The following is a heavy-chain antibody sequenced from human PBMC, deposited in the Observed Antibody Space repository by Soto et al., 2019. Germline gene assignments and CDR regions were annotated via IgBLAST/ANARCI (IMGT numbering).Heavy chain of an antibody. CDR2: ISAYNGNT. CDR1: GYTFTSYG. Sequence: QVKLVQSGAEVKKPGASVKVSCKASGYTFTSYGISWVRQAPGQGLEWMGWISAYNGNTNYAQKLQGRVTMTTDTSTRTAYMELRSLRSDDTAVYYCARGTQGYCSSTSCYGHYYYYMDVWGKGTTVTVSS. J-gene: IGHJ6*03. D-gene: IGHD2-2*01. CDR3: ARGTQGYCSSTSCYGHYYYYMDV. V-gene: IGHV1-18*01.